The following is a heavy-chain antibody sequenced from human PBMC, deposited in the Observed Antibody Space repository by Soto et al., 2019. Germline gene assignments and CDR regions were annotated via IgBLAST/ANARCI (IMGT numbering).Heavy chain of an antibody. CDR1: GGTFSSYA. Sequence: SVKVFCKASGGTFSSYAISCVRQAPLQGRGWMGGIIPIFGTANYAQKFQGRVTITADEHTSTAYMELSSLRSEDTAVYYCERPYTCYYGFDIWGEGPMVTVSS. D-gene: IGHD3-10*01. CDR2: IIPIFGTA. J-gene: IGHJ3*02. CDR3: ERPYTCYYGFDI. V-gene: IGHV1-69*13.